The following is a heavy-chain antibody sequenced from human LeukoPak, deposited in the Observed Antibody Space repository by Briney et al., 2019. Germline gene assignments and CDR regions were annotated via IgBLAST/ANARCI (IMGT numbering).Heavy chain of an antibody. CDR2: ISGGGGST. CDR3: AKDQAYCSSTSCYPDPFDY. V-gene: IGHV3-23*01. D-gene: IGHD2-2*01. CDR1: GFTFSSQA. J-gene: IGHJ4*02. Sequence: GGSLRLSCAASGFTFSSQAMSWVRQAPGKGLEWVSAISGGGGSTYYADSVKGRFTISRDNSKNTLYLQMNSLRAEDTAVYYCAKDQAYCSSTSCYPDPFDYWGQGTLVTVSS.